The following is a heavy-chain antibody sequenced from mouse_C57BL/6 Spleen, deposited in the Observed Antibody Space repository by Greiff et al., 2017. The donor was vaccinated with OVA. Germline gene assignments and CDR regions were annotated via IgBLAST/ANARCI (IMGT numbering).Heavy chain of an antibody. V-gene: IGHV1-9*01. Sequence: VQLQQSGAELMQPGASVKLSCKATGYTFTGYWIEWVKQRPGHGLEWIGEILPGSGSPTYNEKFSGKATFTADTSSNTAYMQLSSLTTEDTAIYYCARSGRLAYWGQGTLVTVSA. D-gene: IGHD3-1*01. CDR3: ARSGRLAY. CDR2: ILPGSGSP. CDR1: GYTFTGYW. J-gene: IGHJ3*01.